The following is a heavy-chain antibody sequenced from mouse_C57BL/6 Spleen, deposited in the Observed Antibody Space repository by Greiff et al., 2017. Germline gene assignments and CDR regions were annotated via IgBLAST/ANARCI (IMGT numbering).Heavy chain of an antibody. CDR3: ARKESPYYSNYEGFAY. CDR2: IDPSDSET. V-gene: IGHV1-52*01. CDR1: GYTFTSYW. J-gene: IGHJ3*01. D-gene: IGHD2-5*01. Sequence: QVQLQQPGAELVRPGSSVKLSCKASGYTFTSYWMHWVKQRPIQGLEWIGNIDPSDSETHYNQKFKDKATLTVDKSSSTAYMQLSSLTSEDSAVYYCARKESPYYSNYEGFAYWGQGTLVTVSA.